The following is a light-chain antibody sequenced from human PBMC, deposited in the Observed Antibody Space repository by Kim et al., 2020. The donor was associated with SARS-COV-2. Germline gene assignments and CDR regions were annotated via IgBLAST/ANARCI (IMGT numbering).Light chain of an antibody. Sequence: ASVGGRVTIICRASQGIISNLVWFQQKPGKAPKLLIYAASTLQSGVQSRFSGSGSGTDFTLTSSSLQPEEFVTYYCQQLNSYTKTFGQGTKVDIK. J-gene: IGKJ1*01. V-gene: IGKV1-9*01. CDR3: QQLNSYTKT. CDR1: QGIISN. CDR2: AAS.